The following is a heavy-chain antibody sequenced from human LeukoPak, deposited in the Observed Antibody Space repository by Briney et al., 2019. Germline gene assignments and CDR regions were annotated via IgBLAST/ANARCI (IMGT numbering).Heavy chain of an antibody. J-gene: IGHJ5*01. CDR1: GYTFTYYY. V-gene: IGHV1-2*02. D-gene: IGHD2-15*01. CDR3: ARSDSYTWFDS. CDR2: INPDSGDT. Sequence: ASVKVSCKASGYTFTYYYIHWMRQAPGQGLEWMGWINPDSGDTSYAQKFQGRVTMARDTSISTVYVELSRLRSDDTAVYYCARSDSYTWFDSWGQGTLVTVSS.